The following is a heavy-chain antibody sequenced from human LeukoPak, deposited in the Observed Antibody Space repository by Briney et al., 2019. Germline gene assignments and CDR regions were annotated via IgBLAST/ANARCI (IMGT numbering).Heavy chain of an antibody. Sequence: GGSLRLSCAASGFTFSSYAMSWVRQAPGKGLEWVSAISGSGGSTYYADSVRGRFTISRDNSKNTLYLQMNSLRAEDTAIYYCATYRQVLLPFESWGQGTLVTVSS. J-gene: IGHJ4*02. CDR1: GFTFSSYA. CDR2: ISGSGGST. D-gene: IGHD2-8*02. CDR3: ATYRQVLLPFES. V-gene: IGHV3-23*01.